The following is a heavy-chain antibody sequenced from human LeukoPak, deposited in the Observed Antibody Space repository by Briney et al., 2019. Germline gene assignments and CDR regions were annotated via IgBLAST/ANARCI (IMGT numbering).Heavy chain of an antibody. CDR1: GFTFSSYS. CDR3: ARLGYDSSGYSNDAFDI. J-gene: IGHJ3*02. D-gene: IGHD3-22*01. Sequence: PGGSLRLSCAASGFTFSSYSMNWVRQAPGKGLEWVSFISRSSDYIYHADSVKGRFTISRDNARNSLYLQMSSLRAEDTAVYYCARLGYDSSGYSNDAFDIWGQGTMVTVSS. CDR2: ISRSSDYI. V-gene: IGHV3-21*01.